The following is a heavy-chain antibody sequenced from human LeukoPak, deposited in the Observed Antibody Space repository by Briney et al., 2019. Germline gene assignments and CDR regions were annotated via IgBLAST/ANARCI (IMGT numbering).Heavy chain of an antibody. V-gene: IGHV3-23*01. CDR2: ISGSGDST. CDR1: GFTFSSYA. Sequence: GGSLRLSCAASGFTFSSYAMSWVRQAPGKGLEWVSAISGSGDSTYYADSVKGRFTISRDNAKNTLYLQMSSLRAEDTAMYYCTRTYYSSSSDYWGQGTLVTVSS. CDR3: TRTYYSSSSDY. J-gene: IGHJ4*02. D-gene: IGHD6-6*01.